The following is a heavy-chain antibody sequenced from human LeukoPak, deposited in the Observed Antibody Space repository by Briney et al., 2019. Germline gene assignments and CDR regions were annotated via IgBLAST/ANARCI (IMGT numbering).Heavy chain of an antibody. CDR1: GYTFTTYD. V-gene: IGHV1-8*01. J-gene: IGHJ6*02. CDR2: MNPNSGNT. Sequence: GASVKVSCKASGYTFTTYDINWVRQATGQGLEWMGWMNPNSGNTGYAHKFQGRVTMTRNTSINTAYMELSSLRSEDTAVYFCTRERSGNYGMDVWGQGTTVTVSS. CDR3: TRERSGNYGMDV. D-gene: IGHD2-15*01.